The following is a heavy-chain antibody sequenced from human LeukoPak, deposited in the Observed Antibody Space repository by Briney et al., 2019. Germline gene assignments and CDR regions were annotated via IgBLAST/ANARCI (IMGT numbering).Heavy chain of an antibody. CDR2: IRSKLYGRTT. CDR1: GFTFSSYE. J-gene: IGHJ4*02. CDR3: TRSYSSSWYDGHNRFDY. Sequence: PGGSLRLSCAASGFTFSSYEMNWVRQAPGKGLEWVGFIRSKLYGRTTEYAASVKGRFTISGDDSKSIAYLQMNSLKTEDTAVYYCTRSYSSSWYDGHNRFDYWGQGTLVTVSS. D-gene: IGHD6-13*01. V-gene: IGHV3-49*04.